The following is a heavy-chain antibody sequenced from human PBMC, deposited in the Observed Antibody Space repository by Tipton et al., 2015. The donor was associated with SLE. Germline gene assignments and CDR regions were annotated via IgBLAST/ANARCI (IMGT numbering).Heavy chain of an antibody. J-gene: IGHJ2*01. CDR3: ASAHPSYWYFDL. CDR2: IYHSGST. Sequence: TLSLTCAVSGGSISSSNWWSWVRQPPGKGLEWIGEIYHSGSTNYNPSLKSRVAISVDTSKNQFSLKLSSVTAADTAVYYCASAHPSYWYFDLWGRGTLVTVSS. CDR1: GGSISSSNW. V-gene: IGHV4-4*02.